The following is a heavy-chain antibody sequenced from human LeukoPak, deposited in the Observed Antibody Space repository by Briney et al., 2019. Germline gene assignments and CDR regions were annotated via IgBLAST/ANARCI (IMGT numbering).Heavy chain of an antibody. CDR3: ARGDNYYESSAWFDC. D-gene: IGHD3-22*01. CDR2: ISYSGNT. CDR1: GGSISGYY. Sequence: SETLSLTCSVSGGSISGYYWSWIRQPPGKGLQWIGYISYSGNTNYNPSLMTRVPISLNTSKSQVSLKPSSVTAADTAVYYCARGDNYYESSAWFDCWGQGSLVTVYS. J-gene: IGHJ4*02. V-gene: IGHV4-59*01.